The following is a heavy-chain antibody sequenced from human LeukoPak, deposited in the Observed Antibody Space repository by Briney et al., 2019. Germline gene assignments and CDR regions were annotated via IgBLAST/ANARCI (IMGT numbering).Heavy chain of an antibody. V-gene: IGHV4-34*01. D-gene: IGHD3-9*01. CDR1: GGSFSGYY. CDR3: ARRARLVINKGYYYYYMDV. J-gene: IGHJ6*03. CDR2: INHSGST. Sequence: PSETLSLTCAVYGGSFSGYYWSWIRQPPGKGLEWIGEINHSGSTNYNPSLKSRVTISVDTSKNQFSLKLSSVTAADTAVYYCARRARLVINKGYYYYYMDVWGKGTTVTVSS.